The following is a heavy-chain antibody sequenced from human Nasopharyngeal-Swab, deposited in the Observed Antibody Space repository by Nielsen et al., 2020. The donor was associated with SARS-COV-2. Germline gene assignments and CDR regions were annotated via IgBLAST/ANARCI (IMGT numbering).Heavy chain of an antibody. J-gene: IGHJ4*02. CDR3: ARPSPYGDYSFDY. D-gene: IGHD4-17*01. CDR1: GYTFTTHA. V-gene: IGHV7-4-1*01. Sequence: ASVKVSCKASGYTFTTHAMNWVRQAPGQGLKWMGWINTNTGSPRYAQGFTGRFVFSLDTSVSTAYLQIRSLKPEDTAVYFCARPSPYGDYSFDYWGQGTLVTVSS. CDR2: INTNTGSP.